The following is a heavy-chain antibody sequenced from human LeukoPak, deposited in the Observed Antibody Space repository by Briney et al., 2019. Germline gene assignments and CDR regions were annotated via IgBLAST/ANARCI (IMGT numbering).Heavy chain of an antibody. V-gene: IGHV3-21*01. Sequence: GGSLRLSCAASGFTFSSYSMNWVRQAPGKGLEGVSSISSSSSYIYYADSVKGRFTISRDNAKNSLYLQMNSLRAEDTAVYYCARDTGYCSGGSCYPYPLDYWGQGTLVTVSS. CDR3: ARDTGYCSGGSCYPYPLDY. CDR2: ISSSSSYI. D-gene: IGHD2-15*01. J-gene: IGHJ4*02. CDR1: GFTFSSYS.